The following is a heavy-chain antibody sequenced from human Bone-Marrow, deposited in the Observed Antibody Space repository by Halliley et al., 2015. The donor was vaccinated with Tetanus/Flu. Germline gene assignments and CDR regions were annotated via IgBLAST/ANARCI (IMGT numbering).Heavy chain of an antibody. J-gene: IGHJ5*02. Sequence: TLSLTCSVSGGSISSYYWHWIRQPPGKGLEWIGHIYYSGVTDSNPSLKGRATISVDTSSNQFSLRLRSVTAADTAVYYCARAAERGRPGTWFDPWGRGTLVTVSS. V-gene: IGHV4-59*08. D-gene: IGHD1-26*01. CDR2: IYYSGVT. CDR1: GGSISSYY. CDR3: ARAAERGRPGTWFDP.